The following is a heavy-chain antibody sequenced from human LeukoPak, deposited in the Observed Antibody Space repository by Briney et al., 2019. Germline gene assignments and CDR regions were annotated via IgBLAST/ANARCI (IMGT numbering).Heavy chain of an antibody. V-gene: IGHV3-7*03. Sequence: SGGSLRLSCAVSGFPFSNSWMYWVRQAPGKGLEGVANINKDGGGISYVDPVKGRFIISRDNARNSLYLQMNSLRVEDTAVYFCAGGNSMDVWGKGTTVTVSS. J-gene: IGHJ6*04. CDR2: INKDGGGI. D-gene: IGHD1/OR15-1a*01. CDR3: AGGNSMDV. CDR1: GFPFSNSW.